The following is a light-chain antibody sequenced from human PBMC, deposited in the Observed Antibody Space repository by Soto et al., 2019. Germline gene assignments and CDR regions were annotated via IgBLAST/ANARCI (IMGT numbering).Light chain of an antibody. J-gene: IGKJ1*01. CDR3: QQNYRATPWT. Sequence: EIVLTHSPATLSLSPCERATLSCGASQSVSGSYLAWYQQKPGQAPRLLIYGASSRATGIPDRFSGSGSGTDFTLNISSLQPDDFATYYCQQNYRATPWTFGQGTKVDIK. CDR1: QSVSGSY. CDR2: GAS. V-gene: IGKV3-20*01.